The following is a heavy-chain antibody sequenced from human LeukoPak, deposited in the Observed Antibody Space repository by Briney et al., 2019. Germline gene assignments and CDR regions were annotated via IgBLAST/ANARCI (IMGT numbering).Heavy chain of an antibody. Sequence: PGGSLRLSCAASGFTFSSYAMSWVRQAPGKGLEWVSAISGSGGSTYYADSVKGRFTISRDNSKNTLYLQMNSLRAEDTAVYYCAKSRDGAIAARPFYWGQGTLLTVSS. D-gene: IGHD6-6*01. J-gene: IGHJ4*02. V-gene: IGHV3-23*01. CDR2: ISGSGGST. CDR3: AKSRDGAIAARPFY. CDR1: GFTFSSYA.